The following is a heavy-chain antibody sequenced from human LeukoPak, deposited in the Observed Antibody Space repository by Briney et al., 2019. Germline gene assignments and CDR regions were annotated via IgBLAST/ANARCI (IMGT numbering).Heavy chain of an antibody. J-gene: IGHJ3*02. CDR3: ATSTMIVVVTHLDAFDI. V-gene: IGHV1-2*02. D-gene: IGHD3-22*01. CDR1: GYTFTGYY. Sequence: ASVKVSCKASGYTFTGYYMHWVRQAPGQGLEWMGWINPNSGGTNYAQKFQGRVTMTRDTSISTAYMELSRLRSDDTVVYYCATSTMIVVVTHLDAFDIWGQGTMVTVSS. CDR2: INPNSGGT.